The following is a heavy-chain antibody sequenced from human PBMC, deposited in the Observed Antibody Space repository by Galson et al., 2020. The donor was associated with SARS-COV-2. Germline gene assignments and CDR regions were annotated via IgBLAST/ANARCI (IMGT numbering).Heavy chain of an antibody. Sequence: SETLSLTCIVSGGSISRGGYYWSWIRQHPGKGLEWIGYTYYSGSTYYNPSLKRRVTISVDTSKNQFSLKLSSVTAADTAVYYCARVLFGDPVRGFYYYYGMDVWGQGTTVTVSS. CDR1: GGSISRGGYY. CDR3: ARVLFGDPVRGFYYYYGMDV. V-gene: IGHV4-31*03. J-gene: IGHJ6*02. D-gene: IGHD3-10*01. CDR2: TYYSGST.